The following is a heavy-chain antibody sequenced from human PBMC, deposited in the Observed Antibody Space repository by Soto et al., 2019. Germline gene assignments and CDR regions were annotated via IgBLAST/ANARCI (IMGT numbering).Heavy chain of an antibody. CDR3: AREGYYGSGSYRYNWFDP. V-gene: IGHV3-11*01. CDR1: GFTFSDYY. J-gene: IGHJ5*02. Sequence: GSLRLSCAASGFTFSDYYMSWIRQAPGKGLEWVSYISSSGSTIYYADSVKGRFTISRDNAKNSLYLQMNSLRAEDTAVYYCAREGYYGSGSYRYNWFDPWGQGTLVTVSS. CDR2: ISSSGSTI. D-gene: IGHD3-10*01.